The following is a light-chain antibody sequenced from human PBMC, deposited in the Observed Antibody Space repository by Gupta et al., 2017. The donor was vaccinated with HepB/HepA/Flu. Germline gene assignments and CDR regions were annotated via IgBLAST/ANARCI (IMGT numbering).Light chain of an antibody. Sequence: VVSQEPSISLSPVGTVSLTCGLSSGSVSTTHYPTWYQQTPGQAPRTVLYNTTTRSSAVPDRFSGSIRGNTAAITITAAQEDDESDYHSVPNMCSGISVFGGGTKLTVL. CDR3: VPNMCSGISV. CDR2: NTT. V-gene: IGLV8-61*01. J-gene: IGLJ2*01. CDR1: SGSVSTTHY.